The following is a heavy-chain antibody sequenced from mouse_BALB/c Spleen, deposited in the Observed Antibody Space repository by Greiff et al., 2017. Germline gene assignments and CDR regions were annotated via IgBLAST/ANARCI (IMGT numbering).Heavy chain of an antibody. CDR1: GYTLTSYW. V-gene: IGHV1S127*01. CDR3: TRSRNGAAWFAY. CDR2: IDPSDSYT. Sequence: QVQLQQPGAELVKPGASVKMSCKASGYTLTSYWMHWVKQRPGQGLEWIGVIDPSDSYTSYNQKFKGKATLTVDTSSSTAYMQLSSLTSEDSAVYYCTRSRNGAAWFAYWGQGTLVTVSA. J-gene: IGHJ3*01.